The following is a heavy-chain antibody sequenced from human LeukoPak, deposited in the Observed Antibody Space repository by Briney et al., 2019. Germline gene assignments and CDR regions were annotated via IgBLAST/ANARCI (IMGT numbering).Heavy chain of an antibody. D-gene: IGHD3-22*01. CDR1: GFTFSSYS. CDR2: ISSSSSTI. V-gene: IGHV3-48*04. CDR3: ARGDRSGAFDI. J-gene: IGHJ3*02. Sequence: GGSLRLSCAASGFTFSSYSMNWVRQAPGKGLDWVSYISSSSSTIYYADSVKGRFTISRDNAKNSLYLQMNSLRAEDTAVHYCARGDRSGAFDIWGQGTMVTVSS.